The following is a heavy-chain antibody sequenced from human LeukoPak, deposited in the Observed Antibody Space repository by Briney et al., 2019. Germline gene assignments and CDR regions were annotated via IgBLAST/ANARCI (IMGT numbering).Heavy chain of an antibody. CDR1: GGSISSYY. V-gene: IGHV4-59*01. CDR3: ARAPSDRGGGH. CDR2: IYYSGST. D-gene: IGHD2-15*01. J-gene: IGHJ4*02. Sequence: SETLSLTCTASGGSISSYYWRWIRQPPGKGLEWIGYIYYSGSTNYNPPLKSRVTTSVDTSKNQFSLKLSSVTAADTAVYYCARAPSDRGGGHWGQGTLVTVSS.